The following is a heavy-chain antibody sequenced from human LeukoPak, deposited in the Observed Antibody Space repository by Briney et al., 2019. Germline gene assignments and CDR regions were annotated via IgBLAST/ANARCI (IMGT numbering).Heavy chain of an antibody. J-gene: IGHJ6*03. D-gene: IGHD3-3*01. CDR1: GYSISSGYY. Sequence: SETLSLTCTVSGYSISSGYYWGWIRQPPGKGLEWIGSIYHSGSTYYNPSLKSRVTISVDTSKNQFSLKPSSVTAADTAVYYCAILRSGSYYYYYYMDVWGKGTTVTVSS. V-gene: IGHV4-38-2*02. CDR3: AILRSGSYYYYYYMDV. CDR2: IYHSGST.